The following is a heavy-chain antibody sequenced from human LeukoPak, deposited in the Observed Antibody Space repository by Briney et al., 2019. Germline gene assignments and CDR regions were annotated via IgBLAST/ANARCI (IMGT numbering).Heavy chain of an antibody. J-gene: IGHJ1*01. D-gene: IGHD6-13*01. V-gene: IGHV3-74*01. CDR3: ATGYSSSWSEYFQH. CDR1: GFTFSSYW. CDR2: INSDGSST. Sequence: GGSLRLSCAASGFTFSSYWMHWVRQAPGKGLVWVSRINSDGSSTSYADSVKGRFTISRDNAKNTLYLQMNSLRAEDTAVYYCATGYSSSWSEYFQHWGQGTLVTVSS.